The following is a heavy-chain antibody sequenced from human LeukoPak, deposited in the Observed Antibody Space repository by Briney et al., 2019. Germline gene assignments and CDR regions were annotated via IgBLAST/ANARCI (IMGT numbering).Heavy chain of an antibody. CDR3: ARDLDDLNTLPPLFQH. CDR1: GFTFNNYG. V-gene: IGHV3-30*03. J-gene: IGHJ1*01. CDR2: ITSDGSNK. D-gene: IGHD3-3*01. Sequence: GGSLRLSCGASGFTFNNYGMHWVRQAPGKGLEWVALITSDGSNKYYADSVKGRFTISRDNSKNTLYLQMNSLRAEDTAVYYCARDLDDLNTLPPLFQHWGQGTLVTVSS.